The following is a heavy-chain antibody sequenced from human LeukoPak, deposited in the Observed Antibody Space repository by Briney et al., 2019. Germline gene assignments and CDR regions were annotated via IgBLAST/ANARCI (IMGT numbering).Heavy chain of an antibody. D-gene: IGHD1-7*01. CDR3: ARDGSLTGTPLSLSFDY. V-gene: IGHV1-69*04. Sequence: SVKVSCKASGYTFTDYYMHWVRQAPGQGLEWMGRIIPILGIAKYAQKFQGRVTVTADKSTSRAYMELSSLRSEDTAVYYCARDGSLTGTPLSLSFDYWGQGTLVTVSS. CDR2: IIPILGIA. CDR1: GYTFTDYY. J-gene: IGHJ4*02.